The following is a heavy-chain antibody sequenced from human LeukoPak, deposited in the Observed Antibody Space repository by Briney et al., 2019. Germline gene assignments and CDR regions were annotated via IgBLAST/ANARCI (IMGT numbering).Heavy chain of an antibody. J-gene: IGHJ3*02. D-gene: IGHD6-13*01. CDR2: IYYSGST. CDR1: GGSISSSSYY. V-gene: IGHV4-39*01. Sequence: SETLSLTCAVSGGSISSSSYYWGWIRPPPGKGREWFGSIYYSGSTYYNPSLESRGTISGDTTKNQFSLKLSSVTAADTAVYYCARREFSSSSVSGAFDIWGQGTMVTVSS. CDR3: ARREFSSSSVSGAFDI.